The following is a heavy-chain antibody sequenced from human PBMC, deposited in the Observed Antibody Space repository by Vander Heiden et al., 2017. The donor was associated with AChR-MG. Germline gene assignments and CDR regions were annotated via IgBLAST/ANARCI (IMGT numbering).Heavy chain of an antibody. Sequence: QVQLQQWGAGLLKPSETLSLTCAVYGGSFSGYYWSWIRQPPGKGLEWIGEINHSGSTNYNPSLKSRVTISVDTSKNQFALKLSSVTAADTAVYYCAREPSLYCSSTRYCGWFDPWGQGTLVTVSS. CDR3: AREPSLYCSSTRYCGWFDP. CDR2: INHSGST. J-gene: IGHJ5*02. V-gene: IGHV4-34*01. CDR1: GGSFSGYY. D-gene: IGHD2-2*01.